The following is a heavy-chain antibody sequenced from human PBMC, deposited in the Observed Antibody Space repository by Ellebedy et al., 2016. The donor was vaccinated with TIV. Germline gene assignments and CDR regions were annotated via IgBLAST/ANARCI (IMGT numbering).Heavy chain of an antibody. Sequence: GESLKISCATSGFTFSTYWVAWVRQAPGKGLEWVANIKEDGSQTYYVGYVKGRFTISRDKAKNSLYLQMNSLRADDTAVYYCATDRGYFTFDYWGQGALITVSS. CDR3: ATDRGYFTFDY. CDR1: GFTFSTYW. V-gene: IGHV3-7*03. CDR2: IKEDGSQT. D-gene: IGHD3-9*01. J-gene: IGHJ4*02.